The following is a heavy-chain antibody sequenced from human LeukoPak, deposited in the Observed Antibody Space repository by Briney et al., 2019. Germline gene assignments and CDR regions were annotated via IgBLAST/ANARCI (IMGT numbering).Heavy chain of an antibody. V-gene: IGHV3-48*03. CDR3: ATLIVGGGDH. J-gene: IGHJ4*02. Sequence: GGSVRLSCAASGFTFSSYEMIWVRQPPGTGLEWVSYIGGSGRTIFYADSVKGRFTISRDNAKNSLYLQMNSLRAEDTAVYYCATLIVGGGDHWGQGTLVTVSS. D-gene: IGHD1-26*01. CDR1: GFTFSSYE. CDR2: IGGSGRTI.